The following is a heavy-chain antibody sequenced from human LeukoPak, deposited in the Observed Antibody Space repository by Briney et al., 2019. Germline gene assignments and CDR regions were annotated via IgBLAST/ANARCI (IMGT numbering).Heavy chain of an antibody. CDR1: GFTVSSSY. Sequence: GGSLRLSCAASGFTVSSSYMSWVRQAPGKGLEWVSVIYSGGSTYYADSVKGRFTISRDNSKNTLYLQMNSLRAEDTAVYYCARDRPDYGGNSEEAFDIWGQGTMVTVSS. J-gene: IGHJ3*02. V-gene: IGHV3-53*01. CDR2: IYSGGST. D-gene: IGHD4-23*01. CDR3: ARDRPDYGGNSEEAFDI.